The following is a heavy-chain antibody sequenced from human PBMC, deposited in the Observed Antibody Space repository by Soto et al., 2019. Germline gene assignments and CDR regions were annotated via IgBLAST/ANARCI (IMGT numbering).Heavy chain of an antibody. Sequence: GESLKISCKGSGYSFTSYWIGWVRQMPGKGLEWMGIIYPGDSDTRYSPSFQGQVTISADKSISPAYLQWSSLKASDTAMYYCARDGLGYCSGGSCYSPFYYYGMDVWGQGTTVTVSS. CDR1: GYSFTSYW. V-gene: IGHV5-51*01. CDR3: ARDGLGYCSGGSCYSPFYYYGMDV. CDR2: IYPGDSDT. D-gene: IGHD2-15*01. J-gene: IGHJ6*02.